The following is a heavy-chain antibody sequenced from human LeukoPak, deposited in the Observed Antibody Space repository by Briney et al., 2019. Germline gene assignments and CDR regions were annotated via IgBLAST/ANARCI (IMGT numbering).Heavy chain of an antibody. Sequence: GGSLRLSCAASGFTFSSYWMTWVRQVAGKGLEWVANIKQGDSEKYFVDPVKGRFTISRDNAKNSLYLQMNSLRAEDTAVYYCARHSNGYFHYFDYWGQGTLVTVSS. V-gene: IGHV3-7*01. CDR2: IKQGDSEK. CDR1: GFTFSSYW. CDR3: ARHSNGYFHYFDY. J-gene: IGHJ4*02. D-gene: IGHD5-18*01.